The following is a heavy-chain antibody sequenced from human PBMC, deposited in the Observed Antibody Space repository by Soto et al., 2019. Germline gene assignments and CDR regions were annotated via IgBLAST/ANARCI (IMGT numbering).Heavy chain of an antibody. Sequence: SETLSLTFAVYGGSFSGYYWSWIRQPPGKGLEWIGEINHSGSTNYNPSLKSRVTISVDTSKNQFSLKLSSVTAADTAVYYCARGFSATTNDYWGQGTLVTVSS. CDR3: ARGFSATTNDY. CDR1: GGSFSGYY. J-gene: IGHJ4*02. CDR2: INHSGST. D-gene: IGHD1-1*01. V-gene: IGHV4-34*01.